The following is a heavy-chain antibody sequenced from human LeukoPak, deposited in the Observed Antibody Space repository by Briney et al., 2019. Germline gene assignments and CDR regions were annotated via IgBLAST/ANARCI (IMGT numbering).Heavy chain of an antibody. CDR3: ARVVSRRDGYNTPPLFDY. Sequence: GGSLRLSCAASGFTFSSYGMHWVRQAPGKGLEWVAFIRYDGSNKYYADSVKGRFTISRDNSKNTLYLQMNSLRAEDTAVYYCARVVSRRDGYNTPPLFDYWGQGTLVTVSS. CDR2: IRYDGSNK. J-gene: IGHJ4*02. V-gene: IGHV3-30*02. CDR1: GFTFSSYG. D-gene: IGHD5-24*01.